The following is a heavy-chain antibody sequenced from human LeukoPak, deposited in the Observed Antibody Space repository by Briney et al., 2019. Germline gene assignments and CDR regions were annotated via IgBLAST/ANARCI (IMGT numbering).Heavy chain of an antibody. J-gene: IGHJ1*01. Sequence: GGSLRLSCAVSGFTFSNYAMTWVRLAPGRGLEWVSSIRGSGRGTDYAGSVRGRFTISRDNSKNTLYLQMNSLRAEDTAVCYCSRDPNGDYVGAFDFQRWGQGTLVTVSS. CDR2: IRGSGRGT. CDR1: GFTFSNYA. V-gene: IGHV3-23*01. D-gene: IGHD4-17*01. CDR3: SRDPNGDYVGAFDFQR.